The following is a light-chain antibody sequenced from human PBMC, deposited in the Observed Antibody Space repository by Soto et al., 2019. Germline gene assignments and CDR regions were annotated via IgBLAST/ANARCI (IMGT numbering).Light chain of an antibody. Sequence: QSVLTQPPSVSGAPGQTVTISCPGSSSNIGAGSDVHWYLQLPGAAPRLLLYANNNRPSGVPDRFSGSKSGTSASLVITGLQAEDEGDYYCQSYDRSLKGWVFGAGTKLTVL. J-gene: IGLJ3*02. V-gene: IGLV1-40*01. CDR1: SSNIGAGSD. CDR3: QSYDRSLKGWV. CDR2: ANN.